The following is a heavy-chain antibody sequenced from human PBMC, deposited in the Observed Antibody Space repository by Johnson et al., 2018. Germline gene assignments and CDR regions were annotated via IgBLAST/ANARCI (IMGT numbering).Heavy chain of an antibody. V-gene: IGHV3-20*01. CDR2: IHWNGGRT. D-gene: IGHD3-3*01. J-gene: IGHJ6*03. CDR3: VRIFRSDEYYYDIDD. CDR1: GFKFYDHS. Sequence: EVQLVESGGGVVRPGGSLRLSCAASGFKFYDHSMTWVRQAPGKGLEWVSGIHWNGGRTGYADPVKGRFTISRDNAKNSLYLQLNSLRARDTALFNCVRIFRSDEYYYDIDDGGKGTTVTVSS.